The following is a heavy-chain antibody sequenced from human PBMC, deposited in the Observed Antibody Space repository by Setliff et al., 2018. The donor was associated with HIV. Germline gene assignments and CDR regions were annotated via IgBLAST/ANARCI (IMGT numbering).Heavy chain of an antibody. J-gene: IGHJ5*02. CDR2: INDSGST. V-gene: IGHV4-34*01. D-gene: IGHD6-6*01. CDR1: GGSFSDYY. CDR3: ARLKGQYSSSSGRTWFDP. Sequence: PSETLSLTCAVYGGSFSDYYWTWIRQPPGKGLEWIGEINDSGSTNYNPSLKSRVTMSVDTTKNQFSLKLSSVTAADTAVYYCARLKGQYSSSSGRTWFDPWGQGTQVTV.